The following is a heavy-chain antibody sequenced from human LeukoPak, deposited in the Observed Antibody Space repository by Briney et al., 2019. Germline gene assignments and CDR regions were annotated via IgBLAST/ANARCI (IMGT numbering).Heavy chain of an antibody. CDR3: ARVLINGYDMRGNFDY. V-gene: IGHV1-2*02. J-gene: IGHJ4*02. D-gene: IGHD3-9*01. CDR2: INPNSGDT. CDR1: GYTFTGYY. Sequence: GASVKVSCKASGYTFTGYYMHWMRQAPGQGLEWMGWINPNSGDTNYAQKFQGRVTMTRDTSITTAYMELSRLRSDDTAVYYCARVLINGYDMRGNFDYWGQGTLVTVSS.